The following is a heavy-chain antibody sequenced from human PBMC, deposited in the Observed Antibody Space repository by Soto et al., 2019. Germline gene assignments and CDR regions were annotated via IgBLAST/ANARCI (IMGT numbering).Heavy chain of an antibody. CDR3: AREAIVVVPAAISTDAYYYYYGMDV. V-gene: IGHV1-69*13. D-gene: IGHD2-2*01. Sequence: SVKVSCKASGGTFSSYAISWVRQAPGQGLEWMGGIIPIFGTANYAQKFQGRVTITADESTSTAYMELSSLRSEDTAVYYCAREAIVVVPAAISTDAYYYYYGMDVCGQGTTVTASS. J-gene: IGHJ6*02. CDR1: GGTFSSYA. CDR2: IIPIFGTA.